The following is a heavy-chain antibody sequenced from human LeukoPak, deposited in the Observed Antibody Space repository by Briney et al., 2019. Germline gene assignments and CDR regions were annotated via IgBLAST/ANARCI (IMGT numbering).Heavy chain of an antibody. J-gene: IGHJ4*02. CDR2: IKQDGSEK. V-gene: IGHV3-7*03. D-gene: IGHD5-18*01. CDR3: AREGSGYSYGYNVDY. Sequence: GGSLRLSCVASGFTFGKYWMSWVRQAPGKGLEWVANIKQDGSEKYYVDSVKGRFTISRDNAKNSLYLQMNSLRAEDTAVYYCAREGSGYSYGYNVDYWGQGTLVTVSS. CDR1: GFTFGKYW.